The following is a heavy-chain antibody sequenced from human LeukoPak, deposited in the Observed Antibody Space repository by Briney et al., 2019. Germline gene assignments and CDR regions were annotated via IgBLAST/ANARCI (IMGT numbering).Heavy chain of an antibody. CDR3: ATATREACSGGSCYSYYFDY. V-gene: IGHV1-69*06. D-gene: IGHD2-15*01. Sequence: SVKVSCKASGGTFSSYAISWVRQAPGQGLEWMGGIIPIFGTANYAQKFQGRVTMTEDTSTDTAYMELSSLRSEDTAVYYCATATREACSGGSCYSYYFDYWGQGTLVTVSS. J-gene: IGHJ4*02. CDR2: IIPIFGTA. CDR1: GGTFSSYA.